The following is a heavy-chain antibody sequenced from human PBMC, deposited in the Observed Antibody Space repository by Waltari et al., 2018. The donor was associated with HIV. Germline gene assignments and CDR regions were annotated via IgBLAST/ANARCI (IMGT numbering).Heavy chain of an antibody. D-gene: IGHD3-22*01. V-gene: IGHV4-59*01. Sequence: QVQLQESGPGLVKPSETLSLTCTVSGGSISSYYWSWIRQHPGKGLEWIGYIYYSGSTNYNPSLKSRVTISVDTSKNQFSLKLSSVTAADTAVYYCARDYYDSSGYYYGYSPWGQGTLVTVSS. CDR2: IYYSGST. CDR1: GGSISSYY. J-gene: IGHJ5*02. CDR3: ARDYYDSSGYYYGYSP.